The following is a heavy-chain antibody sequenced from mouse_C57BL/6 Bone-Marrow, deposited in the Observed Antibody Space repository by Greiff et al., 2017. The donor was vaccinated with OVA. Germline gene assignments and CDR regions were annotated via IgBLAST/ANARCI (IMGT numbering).Heavy chain of an antibody. D-gene: IGHD1-1*01. CDR3: TRDCCYQGWYFGF. CDR2: IDPENGDT. V-gene: IGHV14-4*01. CDR1: GFNIKDDY. Sequence: VQLQQSGAELVRPGASVKLSCTASGFNIKDDYMHWVKQRPEQGLEWIGWIDPENGDTEYASKFKGKATITADTSSNTAYLQLSSLTSEDTAVYYCTRDCCYQGWYFGFGGTGTTITVTS. J-gene: IGHJ1*03.